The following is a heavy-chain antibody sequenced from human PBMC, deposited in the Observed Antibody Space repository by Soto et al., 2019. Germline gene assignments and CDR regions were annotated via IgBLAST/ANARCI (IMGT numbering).Heavy chain of an antibody. J-gene: IGHJ4*02. Sequence: VQLVESGGGVVQPGRSLRLSCAASGFSFSNCGMHWVRQAPGKGLEWVAAISFDGSDKYYLESVKGRFTISRDNSKNTLFLQMNSLRVEDTAVYYCVKGSEVARQELDYWGQGTLVTVSS. CDR1: GFSFSNCG. V-gene: IGHV3-30*18. D-gene: IGHD2-15*01. CDR2: ISFDGSDK. CDR3: VKGSEVARQELDY.